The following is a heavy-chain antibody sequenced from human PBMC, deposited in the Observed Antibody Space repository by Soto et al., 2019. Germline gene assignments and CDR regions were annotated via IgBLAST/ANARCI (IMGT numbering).Heavy chain of an antibody. CDR2: ISYDGSNK. Sequence: QVQLVESGGGVVQPGRSLRLSCAASGFTFSSYAMHWVRQAPGKGLEWVAVISYDGSNKYYADSVKGRFTISRDNYKKTLYLQMNRLRAEDTAVDYCARDDKAATTDAFDIWGQGTMVTVSS. CDR1: GFTFSSYA. V-gene: IGHV3-30-3*01. J-gene: IGHJ3*02. CDR3: ARDDKAATTDAFDI. D-gene: IGHD6-13*01.